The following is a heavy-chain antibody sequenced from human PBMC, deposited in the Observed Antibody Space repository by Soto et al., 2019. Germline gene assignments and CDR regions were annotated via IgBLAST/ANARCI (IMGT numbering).Heavy chain of an antibody. D-gene: IGHD3-10*01. CDR1: GGSISSSSYY. CDR3: ARGRGVRGYYFDY. Sequence: QLQLQESGPGRVKPSETLSLTCTVSGGSISSSSYYWGWIRQPPGKGLEWIGSIDYSGSTYYNPSLKSRVTISVDTSKNQFSLKLSSVTAADTAVYYCARGRGVRGYYFDYWGQGTLVTVSS. CDR2: IDYSGST. J-gene: IGHJ4*02. V-gene: IGHV4-39*01.